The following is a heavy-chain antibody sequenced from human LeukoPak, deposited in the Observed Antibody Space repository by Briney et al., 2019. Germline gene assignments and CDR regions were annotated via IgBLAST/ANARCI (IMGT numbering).Heavy chain of an antibody. V-gene: IGHV3-53*01. CDR3: ARVGDHYHWNFDL. CDR2: LYSGGDT. CDR1: GFAVGTKY. J-gene: IGHJ2*01. Sequence: GGSLRLSCAASGFAVGTKYMNWVRQAPGKGLEWVSILYSGGDTYYADSVKGRFSISRDNSRNTLSLQMNSQRVEDTAVNYCARVGDHYHWNFDLWGRGTLVTVSS. D-gene: IGHD3-10*01.